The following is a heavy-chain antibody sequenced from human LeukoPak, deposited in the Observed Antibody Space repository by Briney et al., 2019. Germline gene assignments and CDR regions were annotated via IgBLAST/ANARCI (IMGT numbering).Heavy chain of an antibody. CDR1: GGTFSSHA. J-gene: IGHJ4*02. CDR2: VIPIFGTA. V-gene: IGHV1-69*05. CDR3: ARGRPLDYGGNSIYFDY. D-gene: IGHD4-23*01. Sequence: ASVKVSCKASGGTFSSHAISWVRQAPGQGLEWMGGVIPIFGTANYAQKFQGRVTITTDESTSTAYMELSSLRSEDTAVYYCARGRPLDYGGNSIYFDYWGQGTLVTVSS.